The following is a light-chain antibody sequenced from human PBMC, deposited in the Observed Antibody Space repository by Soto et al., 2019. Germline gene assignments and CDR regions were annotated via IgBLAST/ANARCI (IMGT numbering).Light chain of an antibody. CDR3: SSFTSSGTRV. J-gene: IGLJ1*01. V-gene: IGLV2-14*01. CDR2: EVS. CDR1: SSDVGGYNY. Sequence: QSALTQPASVSGSPGQSITISCTGTSSDVGGYNYVSWYQQHPGKAPKVMIYEVSNRPSGVSNRFSGSKSGNTASLTISGLQVEDEADYYCSSFTSSGTRVFGTGTKLTV.